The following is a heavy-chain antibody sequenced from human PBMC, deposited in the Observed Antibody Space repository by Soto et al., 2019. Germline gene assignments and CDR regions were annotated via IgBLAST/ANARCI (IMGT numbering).Heavy chain of an antibody. CDR2: ISGSGGST. V-gene: IGHV3-23*01. Sequence: GGSLRLSCAASGFTISSYAMSWVRQAPGKGLEWVSAISGSGGSTYYADSVKGRFTISRDNSKNTLYLQMNSLRAEDTAVYYCAKDPNVRYFDWLSLFDYWGQGTLVTVSS. D-gene: IGHD3-9*01. CDR1: GFTISSYA. J-gene: IGHJ4*02. CDR3: AKDPNVRYFDWLSLFDY.